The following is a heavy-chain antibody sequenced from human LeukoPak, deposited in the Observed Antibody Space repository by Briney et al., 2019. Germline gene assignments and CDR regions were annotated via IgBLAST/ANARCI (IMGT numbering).Heavy chain of an antibody. CDR2: INPNSGGT. V-gene: IGHV1-2*06. CDR1: GYTFTGYY. J-gene: IGHJ3*02. CDR3: ARSRTVTTFNAFDI. Sequence: ASVKVSCKASGYTFTGYYMHRVRQAPGQGLEWMGRINPNSGGTNYAQKFQGRVTMTRDTSISTAYMELSRLRSDDTAVYYCARSRTVTTFNAFDIWGQGTMVTVSS. D-gene: IGHD4-17*01.